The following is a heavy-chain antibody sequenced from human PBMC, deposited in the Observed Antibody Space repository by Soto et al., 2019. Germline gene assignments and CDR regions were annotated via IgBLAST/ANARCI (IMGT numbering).Heavy chain of an antibody. Sequence: PSETLSLTCAVYGGSFSGYYWSWIRQPPGKGLEWIGEINHSGSTNYNPSLKSRVTISVDTSKNQFSLKLSSVTAADTAVYYCARGPQRYSSSWYRRDYYYGMDVWGQGTTVTVS. J-gene: IGHJ6*02. CDR1: GGSFSGYY. V-gene: IGHV4-34*01. CDR2: INHSGST. D-gene: IGHD6-13*01. CDR3: ARGPQRYSSSWYRRDYYYGMDV.